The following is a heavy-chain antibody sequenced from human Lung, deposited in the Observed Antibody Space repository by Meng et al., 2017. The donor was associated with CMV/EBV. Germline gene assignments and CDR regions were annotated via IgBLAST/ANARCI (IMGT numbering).Heavy chain of an antibody. J-gene: IGHJ5*02. CDR1: SIPTSKW. CDR2: FDHSGNS. Sequence: SIPTSKWCTRVPQPPGQGLGWVGAFDHSGNSHSHPSLKSRLALSLDTSKNHLSLRMTSVTAEDTAIYYCARVREHTSLGNYWFDPWGQGTLVTVSS. D-gene: IGHD3-16*01. CDR3: ARVREHTSLGNYWFDP. V-gene: IGHV4-4*02.